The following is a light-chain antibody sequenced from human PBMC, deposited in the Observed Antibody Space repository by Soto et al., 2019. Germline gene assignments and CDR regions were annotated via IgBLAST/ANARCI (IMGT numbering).Light chain of an antibody. Sequence: IVLTQYPGTLSLSPGERAALSCRASQSVSSNYLAWYQQKPGQAPRLLIYGASSRATGIPDRFSGSGSGTKFTLTISRLEPEDFAVYYCQQYGGSPRTFGQGTKVDNK. CDR1: QSVSSNY. CDR2: GAS. J-gene: IGKJ1*01. CDR3: QQYGGSPRT. V-gene: IGKV3-20*01.